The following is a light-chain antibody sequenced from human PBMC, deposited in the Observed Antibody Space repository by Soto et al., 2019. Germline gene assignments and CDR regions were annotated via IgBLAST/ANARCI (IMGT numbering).Light chain of an antibody. Sequence: QSVLTQAPSASGTPGHRVTISCSGSSSNIGRNTVNWYQQFPGTAPKLLIYTNNQRPSGVPDRFSGSKSGTSASLAISGLQSEDEADYYCAAWDDSLNGPVFGGGTKLTVL. CDR1: SSNIGRNT. CDR3: AAWDDSLNGPV. V-gene: IGLV1-44*01. CDR2: TNN. J-gene: IGLJ2*01.